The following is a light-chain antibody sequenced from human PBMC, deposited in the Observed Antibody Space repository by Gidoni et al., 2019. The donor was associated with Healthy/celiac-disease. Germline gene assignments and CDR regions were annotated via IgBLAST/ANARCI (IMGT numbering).Light chain of an antibody. CDR1: QTMSSSY. Sequence: EIVLAQSPGTLSLSPGERATLSCRASQTMSSSYLAWYQPKPGQAPRLLIYGASSRATGIPDRFSGSGSGTDFTLTISRLEPEDFAVYYCQQYGSSPTFGQGTKVEI. CDR3: QQYGSSPT. V-gene: IGKV3-20*01. CDR2: GAS. J-gene: IGKJ1*01.